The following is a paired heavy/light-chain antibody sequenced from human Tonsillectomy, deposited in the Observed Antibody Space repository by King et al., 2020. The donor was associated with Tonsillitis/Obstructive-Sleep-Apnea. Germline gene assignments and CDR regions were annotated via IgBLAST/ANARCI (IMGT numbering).Light chain of an antibody. CDR1: QSISSW. CDR3: QQYNSYPYT. CDR2: KAS. Sequence: DIQMTQSPSTLSASVGDRVIITCRASQSISSWLAWYQQKPGKAPKLLIYKASSLESGVSSRLSGSGSGTEFTLTISSLQPDDFATYYCQQYNSYPYTFGQGTKLEIK. V-gene: IGKV1-5*03. J-gene: IGKJ2*01.
Heavy chain of an antibody. CDR2: GTNK. CDR3: ARGRTYGDFGVGDY. D-gene: IGHD4-17*01. Sequence: GTNKYYTDSVKGRFTISRDNSKNTLFLQMNSLRVEDTAVYYCARGRTYGDFGVGDYWGQGTLVTVSS. J-gene: IGHJ4*02. V-gene: IGHV3-33*01.